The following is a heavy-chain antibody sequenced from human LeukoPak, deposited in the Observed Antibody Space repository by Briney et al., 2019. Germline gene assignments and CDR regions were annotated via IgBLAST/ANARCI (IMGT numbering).Heavy chain of an antibody. CDR3: ATAQIYGSGSYDYY. J-gene: IGHJ4*02. Sequence: SETLSLTCTVSGGSISSYYGSWLRQPPGKGLEWIGYIYYSGSTNYNPSLKSRVTISGDTSKNQFSLKLSSVPATVTFLYKWATAQIYGSGSYDYYWGQGTLVTVSS. V-gene: IGHV4-59*01. D-gene: IGHD3-10*01. CDR1: GGSISSYY. CDR2: IYYSGST.